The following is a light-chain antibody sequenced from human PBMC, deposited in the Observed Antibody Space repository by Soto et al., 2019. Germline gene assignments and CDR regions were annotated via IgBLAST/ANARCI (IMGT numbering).Light chain of an antibody. J-gene: IGKJ1*01. CDR1: QSVSSNY. V-gene: IGKV3-20*01. CDR3: QHFGSSPPLC. Sequence: ENALTQLPGTLSLSPEARATLSCRASQSVSSNYLARYQQKPGQAPRLLIYGASRRAAGTKDRFRGSGSGTGFTLTISGLEPEAFAVYYCQHFGSSPPLCFGQGTKVEMK. CDR2: GAS.